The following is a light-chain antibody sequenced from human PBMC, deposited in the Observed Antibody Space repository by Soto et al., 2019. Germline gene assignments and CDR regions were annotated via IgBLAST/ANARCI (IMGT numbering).Light chain of an antibody. CDR1: QSISSW. V-gene: IGKV1-5*03. Sequence: IQMTQSPSTRSASVGDRVTITCRASQSISSWLAWYQQKPGKAPKLLIYKASSLESGVPSRFSGSGSGTEFTLTISSLQPDDFATYYCQQYYSYSWTFGQGTKVDIK. CDR3: QQYYSYSWT. CDR2: KAS. J-gene: IGKJ1*01.